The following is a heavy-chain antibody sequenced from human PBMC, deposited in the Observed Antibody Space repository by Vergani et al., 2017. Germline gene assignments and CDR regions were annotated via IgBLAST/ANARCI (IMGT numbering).Heavy chain of an antibody. CDR2: IKQDGSEK. D-gene: IGHD3-22*01. V-gene: IGHV3-7*01. J-gene: IGHJ4*02. CDR1: GFTFSSYW. Sequence: EVQLVESGGGLVQPGGSLRLSCAASGFTFSSYWMRRVRQAPGKGLEWVANIKQDGSEKYYGDSVKGRFTISRDNAKNSLYLQMNSLRAEDTAVYYCARGGGYSSGYYYVRYGGQGTLVTVSS. CDR3: ARGGGYSSGYYYVRY.